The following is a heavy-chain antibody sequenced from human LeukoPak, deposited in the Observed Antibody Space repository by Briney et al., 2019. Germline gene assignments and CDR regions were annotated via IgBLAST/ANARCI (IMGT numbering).Heavy chain of an antibody. CDR1: GYTFTSYA. D-gene: IGHD3-9*01. V-gene: IGHV7-4-1*02. CDR2: INTTPGNP. Sequence: ASVKVSCKASGYTFTSYAMNWVRQAPGQGLEWRGWINTTPGNPTYAQGFTGRSVFSLDTSVSTAYLQISSLKAEDTAVYYCASTQRHYDILTGPTAFDIWGQGTMVTVSS. CDR3: ASTQRHYDILTGPTAFDI. J-gene: IGHJ3*02.